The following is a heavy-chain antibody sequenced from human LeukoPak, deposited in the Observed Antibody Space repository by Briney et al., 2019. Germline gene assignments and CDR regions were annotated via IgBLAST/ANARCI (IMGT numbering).Heavy chain of an antibody. D-gene: IGHD3-10*01. J-gene: IGHJ4*02. CDR3: ARGTYGSGSYYNLFDY. CDR1: GDSVSSNSVA. Sequence: SQTLSLTCAISGDSVSSNSVAWNWIRQSPSRGLEWLGRTYYRSKWYDDYAVSVKSRITINPDTSKNQFSLQLNSVTPEDTAVYYCARGTYGSGSYYNLFDYWGQGTLVTVSS. V-gene: IGHV6-1*01. CDR2: TYYRSKWYD.